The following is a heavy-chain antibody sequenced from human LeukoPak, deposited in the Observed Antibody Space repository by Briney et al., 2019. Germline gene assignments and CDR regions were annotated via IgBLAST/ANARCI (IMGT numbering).Heavy chain of an antibody. CDR2: IYYSGST. CDR3: ARSRHRGAAVNIFDY. V-gene: IGHV4-59*01. J-gene: IGHJ4*02. Sequence: PSETLSLTCVVYGGSFRDYYWSWIRQTPGKGLEWIGYIYYSGSTNYNPSLKSRVTISVDTSKNQFSLKLSSVTAADTAVYYCARSRHRGAAVNIFDYWGQGTLVTVSS. D-gene: IGHD6-13*01. CDR1: GGSFRDYY.